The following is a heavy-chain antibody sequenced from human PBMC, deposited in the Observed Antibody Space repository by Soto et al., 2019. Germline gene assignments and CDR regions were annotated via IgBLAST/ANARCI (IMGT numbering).Heavy chain of an antibody. Sequence: WETLSLTCAVYDGSFSGYYWGWIRQPPGRGREWIGEIYHGGSTTYSPSLMSRVTISVDTSKNQYSLKLSSVTAADTAVYYCASEAVAGKSYYYGMDVWGQGTTVTVSS. CDR1: DGSFSGYY. CDR2: IYHGGST. CDR3: ASEAVAGKSYYYGMDV. D-gene: IGHD6-19*01. V-gene: IGHV4-34*01. J-gene: IGHJ6*02.